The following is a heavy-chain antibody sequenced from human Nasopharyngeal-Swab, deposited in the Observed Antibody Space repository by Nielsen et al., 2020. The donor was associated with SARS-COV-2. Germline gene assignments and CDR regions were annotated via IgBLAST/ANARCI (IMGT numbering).Heavy chain of an antibody. V-gene: IGHV4-31*02. CDR2: ISSRLPP. Sequence: WIRQPPGEGLEWSGYISSRLPPSSPPSLKSRVTISVDTSKNQFSLKLSSVTAADTAVYFCARCGFLEWLLMRAGGYYFDYWGQGTLVTVSS. CDR3: ARCGFLEWLLMRAGGYYFDY. D-gene: IGHD3-3*01. J-gene: IGHJ4*02.